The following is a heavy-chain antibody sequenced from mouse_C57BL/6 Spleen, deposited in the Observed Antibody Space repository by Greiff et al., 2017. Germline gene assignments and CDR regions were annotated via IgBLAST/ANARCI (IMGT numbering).Heavy chain of an antibody. J-gene: IGHJ4*01. CDR2: IYPGSGST. Sequence: QVQLQQPGAELVKPGASVKLSCKASGYTFTSYWITWVKQRPGQGLEWIGDIYPGSGSTNYNQKFKSKATLTVDKSSSTAYMQLSSLTYEDSAVYYCARGVGSYYAMDYWGQGTSVTVSS. V-gene: IGHV1-55*01. CDR1: GYTFTSYW. D-gene: IGHD1-1*02. CDR3: ARGVGSYYAMDY.